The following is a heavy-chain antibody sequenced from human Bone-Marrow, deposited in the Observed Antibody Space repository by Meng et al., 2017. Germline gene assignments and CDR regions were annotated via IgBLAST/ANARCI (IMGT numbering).Heavy chain of an antibody. CDR1: GGTFSSYA. V-gene: IGHV1-69*13. CDR2: IIPIFGTA. Sequence: SVKVSCKASGGTFSSYAISWVRQAPGQRLEWMGGIIPIFGTANYAQKFQGRVTITADESTSTAYMELSSLRSEDTAVYYCARVPLRCRGGSCYYFDYWGQGTLVTVSS. J-gene: IGHJ4*02. CDR3: ARVPLRCRGGSCYYFDY. D-gene: IGHD2-15*01.